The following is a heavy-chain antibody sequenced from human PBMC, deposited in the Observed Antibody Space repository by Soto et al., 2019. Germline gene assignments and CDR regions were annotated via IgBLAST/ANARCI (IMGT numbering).Heavy chain of an antibody. Sequence: QVQLQESGPGLVKPSGTLSLTCAVSSGSISSSNWWSWVRQPPGKGLEWIGESYHSGSTNHNPSLKSRVTISVDKSKNQFSLNLRSVTAADTAVYYCARASSITLFGEVTRYYYMDVWGKGTTVTVSS. CDR1: SGSISSSNW. CDR3: ARASSITLFGEVTRYYYMDV. V-gene: IGHV4-4*02. CDR2: SYHSGST. J-gene: IGHJ6*03. D-gene: IGHD3-3*01.